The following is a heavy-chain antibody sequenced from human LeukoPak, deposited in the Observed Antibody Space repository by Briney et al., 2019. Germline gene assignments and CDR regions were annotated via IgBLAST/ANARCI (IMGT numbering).Heavy chain of an antibody. CDR2: ISDNGDTT. Sequence: PGGSLRLSCAASGFSFRSYVMCWVRQAPGKGLEWVSAISDNGDTTYYADSVEGRFTISRDNSKNTVFLQMNSLRAEDTAVYYCARHDRSMRFFGYWGQGTPVAVSS. J-gene: IGHJ4*02. D-gene: IGHD1-1*01. CDR1: GFSFRSYV. CDR3: ARHDRSMRFFGY. V-gene: IGHV3-23*01.